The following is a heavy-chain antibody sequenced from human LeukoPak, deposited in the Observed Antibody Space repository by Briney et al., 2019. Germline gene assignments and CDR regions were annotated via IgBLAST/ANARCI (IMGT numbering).Heavy chain of an antibody. V-gene: IGHV4-59*04. CDR1: GGSISSYY. CDR3: ARHYGTYSSSWYFWFDP. Sequence: SETLSLTCTVSGGSISSYYWSWIRQPPGKGLEWIGYIYYSGSTYYNPSLKSRVTISVDTSKNQFSLKLSSVTAADTAVYYCARHYGTYSSSWYFWFDPWGQGTLVTVSS. CDR2: IYYSGST. J-gene: IGHJ5*02. D-gene: IGHD6-13*01.